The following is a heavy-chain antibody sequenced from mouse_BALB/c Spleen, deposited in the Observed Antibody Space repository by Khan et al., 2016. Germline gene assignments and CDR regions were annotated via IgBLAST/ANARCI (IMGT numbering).Heavy chain of an antibody. CDR1: GDSITSGY. CDR3: PSPNSRISNTRHASEHQDCVQLISESTAESSTYYCADWYGAVDD. CDR2: ISYCGST. V-gene: IGHV3-8*02. J-gene: IGHJ4*01. D-gene: IGHD1-1*01. Sequence: EVQPQESGPSFVNPSQTLSLTCSVTGDSITSGYWNWIRKFPGNKLEYMGYISYCGSTYYNPSLKSRISTIREPSKNQYFLPLNSVTNEDNTTYFNPSPNSRISNTRHASEHQDCVQLISESTAESSTYYCADWYGAVDDWGQGTSVTVSS.